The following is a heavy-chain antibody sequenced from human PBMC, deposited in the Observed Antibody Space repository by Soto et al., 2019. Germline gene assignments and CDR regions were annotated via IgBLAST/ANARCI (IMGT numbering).Heavy chain of an antibody. V-gene: IGHV3-15*01. J-gene: IGHJ5*02. CDR3: TTVASWFDP. CDR1: GFTFSNAW. CDR2: IKSKIDGGTT. Sequence: GGSLRLSCAASGFTFSNAWMNWVRQAPGKGLEWVGRIKSKIDGGTTDYSAPVKGRFTISRDDSKNMLYLQMNSLKTEDTAVYYCTTVASWFDPWGQGTLVTVSS.